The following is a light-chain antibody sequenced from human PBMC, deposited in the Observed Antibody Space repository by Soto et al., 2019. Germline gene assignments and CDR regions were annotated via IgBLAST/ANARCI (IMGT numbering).Light chain of an antibody. V-gene: IGLV2-8*01. CDR2: EVT. J-gene: IGLJ3*02. CDR3: TSYVGNDIWV. Sequence: QSVLTQPPSASGSPGQSVTISCTGTSSDVGAYKYVSWYQQYPGKAPKLMIYEVTKRPPGVPDRFSGSKSGNTASLTVSGLQAEDEADYYCTSYVGNDIWVFGGGTKLTVL. CDR1: SSDVGAYKY.